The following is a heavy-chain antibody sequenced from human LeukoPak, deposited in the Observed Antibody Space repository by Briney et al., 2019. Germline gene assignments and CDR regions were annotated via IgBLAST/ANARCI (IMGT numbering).Heavy chain of an antibody. CDR3: ARASVEMATIGAFDI. V-gene: IGHV4-4*02. D-gene: IGHD5-24*01. CDR2: IYHSGST. J-gene: IGHJ3*02. CDR1: GGSISSSNW. Sequence: KPSGTLSLTCAVSGGSISSSNWWSWVRQPPGKGLEWIGEIYHSGSTYYNPSLKSRVTISVDTSKNQFSLKLSSVTAADTAVYYCARASVEMATIGAFDIWGQGTMVTVSS.